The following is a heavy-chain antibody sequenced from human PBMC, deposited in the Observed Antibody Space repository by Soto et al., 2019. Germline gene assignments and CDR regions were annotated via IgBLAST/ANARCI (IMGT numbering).Heavy chain of an antibody. CDR2: INHSGRP. D-gene: IGHD3-22*01. CDR1: GGSFSGYY. V-gene: IGHV4-34*01. J-gene: IGHJ4*02. Sequence: SETLSLTCAVYGGSFSGYYWSWIRQPPGKGLEWIGEINHSGRPNYSASLKSRLTISLDTSKNQFSLKLSSVTAADTAVYYCVRLGYYHSGGPPWGQGTLVTAPQ. CDR3: VRLGYYHSGGPP.